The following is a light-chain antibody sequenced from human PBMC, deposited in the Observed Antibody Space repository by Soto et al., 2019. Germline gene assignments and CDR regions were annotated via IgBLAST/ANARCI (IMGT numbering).Light chain of an antibody. CDR2: EVS. V-gene: IGLV2-8*01. CDR1: SSDVGGYNY. J-gene: IGLJ1*01. CDR3: CSYVGRNTDV. Sequence: QSALTQPPSASGSPGQSVTISCIGTSSDVGGYNYVSWYQQHPGKAPKLMIYEVSKRPSGVPDRFSGSKSGNTASLTVSGLQAEDEADYYCCSYVGRNTDVFGTGTKLTVL.